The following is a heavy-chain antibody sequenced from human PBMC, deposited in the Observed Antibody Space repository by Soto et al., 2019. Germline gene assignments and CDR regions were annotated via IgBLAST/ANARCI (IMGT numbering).Heavy chain of an antibody. D-gene: IGHD6-13*01. J-gene: IGHJ4*02. CDR1: GFTFSSYA. V-gene: IGHV3-23*01. Sequence: EVHLLESGGGLVQPGGSLRLSCAASGFTFSSYAMTWVRQAPGKGLEWVSAITGSGGGTHYADSVKGRFTISRDNSNNTLYLQMNSLRAEDTAIYYCAKDNEILWQQLVTLDFWGQGTLVTVSS. CDR3: AKDNEILWQQLVTLDF. CDR2: ITGSGGGT.